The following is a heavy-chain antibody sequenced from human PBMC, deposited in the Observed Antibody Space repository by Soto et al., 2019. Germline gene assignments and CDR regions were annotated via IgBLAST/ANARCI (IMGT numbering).Heavy chain of an antibody. J-gene: IGHJ3*02. V-gene: IGHV1-18*01. CDR1: GYTFTSYG. CDR2: ISAYNGNT. Sequence: ASVKVPCKASGYTFTSYGISWVRQAPGQGLEWMGWISAYNGNTNYAQKLQGRVTMTTDTSTSTAYMELRSLRSDDTAVYYCARHDSSGYYRRSGAFDIWGQGTMVTVSS. CDR3: ARHDSSGYYRRSGAFDI. D-gene: IGHD3-22*01.